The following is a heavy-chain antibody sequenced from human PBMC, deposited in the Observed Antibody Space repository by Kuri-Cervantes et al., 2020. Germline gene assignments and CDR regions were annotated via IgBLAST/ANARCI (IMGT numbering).Heavy chain of an antibody. V-gene: IGHV1-8*01. Sequence: ASVKVSCKASGYTSTSYDINWVRQATGQGLEWMGWMNPNSGNTGYAQKFQGRVTMTRNTSISTAYMELSSLRAEDTALYYCAKEARVRYYFDYWGQGTLVTVSS. CDR3: AKEARVRYYFDY. J-gene: IGHJ4*02. CDR1: GYTSTSYD. CDR2: MNPNSGNT.